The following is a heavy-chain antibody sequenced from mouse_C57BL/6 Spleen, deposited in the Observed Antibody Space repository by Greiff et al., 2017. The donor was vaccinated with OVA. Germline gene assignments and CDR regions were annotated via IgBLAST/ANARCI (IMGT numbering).Heavy chain of an antibody. V-gene: IGHV1-26*01. CDR3: ARGGIYYRDAMDY. Sequence: EVQLQQSGPELVKPGASVKISCKASGYTFTDYYMNWVKQSHGKSLEWIGDINPNNGGTSYNQKFKGKATLTVDKSSSTAYMELRSLTSEDSAVYYCARGGIYYRDAMDYWGQGTSVTVSS. D-gene: IGHD2-14*01. CDR2: INPNNGGT. CDR1: GYTFTDYY. J-gene: IGHJ4*01.